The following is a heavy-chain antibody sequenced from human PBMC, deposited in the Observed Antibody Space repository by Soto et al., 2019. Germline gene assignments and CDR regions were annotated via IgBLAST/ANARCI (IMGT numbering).Heavy chain of an antibody. CDR1: GYTFINYN. CDR2: ISTSNADT. V-gene: IGHV1-18*01. Sequence: ASVKVSCKASGYTFINYNIFWVRQAPGQGLEWMGWISTSNADTNYAQNFQGRFTISRDNSKNTLYLQMNSLRAEDTAVYYCAREPWDSSGWTDGGVDYWGQGTLVTVSS. CDR3: AREPWDSSGWTDGGVDY. D-gene: IGHD6-19*01. J-gene: IGHJ4*02.